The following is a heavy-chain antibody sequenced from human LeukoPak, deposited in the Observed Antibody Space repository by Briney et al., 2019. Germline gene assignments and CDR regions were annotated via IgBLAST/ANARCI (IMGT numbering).Heavy chain of an antibody. Sequence: SETLSLTCAVYGGSFSGYYWSWIRQPPGKGLEWIGEIDHSGGTNYNPSLKSRVTISVDTSKNQFSLKLSSVTAADTAVYYCARAPEFSFGSIGNWGQGTLVTVSS. CDR3: ARAPEFSFGSIGN. D-gene: IGHD3-3*01. CDR2: IDHSGGT. J-gene: IGHJ4*02. V-gene: IGHV4-34*01. CDR1: GGSFSGYY.